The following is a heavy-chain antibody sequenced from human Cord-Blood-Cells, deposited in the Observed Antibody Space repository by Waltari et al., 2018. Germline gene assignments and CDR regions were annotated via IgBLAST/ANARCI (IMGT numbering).Heavy chain of an antibody. CDR2: ISYDGSNK. CDR3: ARVLLTDDAFDI. CDR1: GFTLSSYA. Sequence: QVQLVESGGGVVQPGRSLRLSCAASGFTLSSYAMHWVRQAPGKGLEWVAVISYDGSNKYYADSVKGRFTISRDNSKNTLYLQMNSLRAEDTAVYYCARVLLTDDAFDIWGQGTMVTVSS. V-gene: IGHV3-30-3*01. J-gene: IGHJ3*02. D-gene: IGHD7-27*01.